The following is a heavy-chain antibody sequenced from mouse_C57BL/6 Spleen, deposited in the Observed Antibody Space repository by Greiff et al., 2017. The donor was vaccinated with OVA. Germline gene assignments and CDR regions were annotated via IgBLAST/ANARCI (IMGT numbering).Heavy chain of an antibody. V-gene: IGHV1-55*01. Sequence: QVQLQQPGAELVKPGASVKMSCKASGYTFTSYWITWVKQRPGQGLEWIGDIYPGSGSTNYNEKFKSKATLTVDTSSSTAYMQLSSLTSEDSAVYYCAREGDDYGPGFAYWGQGTLVTVSA. CDR2: IYPGSGST. D-gene: IGHD2-4*01. J-gene: IGHJ3*01. CDR1: GYTFTSYW. CDR3: AREGDDYGPGFAY.